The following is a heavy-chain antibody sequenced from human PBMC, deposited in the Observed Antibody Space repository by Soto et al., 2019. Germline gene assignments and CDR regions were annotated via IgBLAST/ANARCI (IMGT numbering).Heavy chain of an antibody. V-gene: IGHV3-21*01. J-gene: IGHJ6*02. Sequence: EGRLVESGGGLVKPGGSLRLSCAASGFSFSAYTMIWVRQAPGKGLQWVSSASTGTTYQEYADSVKGRFTISRDDANHLVFLQMESLGPEDTAVYYCVRGGEDITSPYGMDVWGQGTTVTVSS. D-gene: IGHD3-16*01. CDR2: ASTGTTYQ. CDR3: VRGGEDITSPYGMDV. CDR1: GFSFSAYT.